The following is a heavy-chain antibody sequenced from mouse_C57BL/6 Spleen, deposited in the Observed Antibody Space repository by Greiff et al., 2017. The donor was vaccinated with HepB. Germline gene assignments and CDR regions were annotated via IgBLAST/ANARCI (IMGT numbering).Heavy chain of an antibody. Sequence: EVKLMESGGGLVQPGGSMKLSCVASGFTFSNYWMNWVRQSPEKGLEWVAQIRLKSDNYATHYAESVKGRFTISRDDSKSSVYLQMNNLRAEDTGIYYCTKSLYYYGSSYFDYWGQGTTLTVSS. CDR1: GFTFSNYW. D-gene: IGHD1-1*01. CDR3: TKSLYYYGSSYFDY. CDR2: IRLKSDNYAT. V-gene: IGHV6-3*01. J-gene: IGHJ2*01.